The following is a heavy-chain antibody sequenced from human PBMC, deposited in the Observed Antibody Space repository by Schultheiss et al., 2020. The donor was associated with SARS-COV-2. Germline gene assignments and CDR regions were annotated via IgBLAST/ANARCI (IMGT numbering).Heavy chain of an antibody. CDR3: VKGNHYDSSGSIDY. Sequence: GESLKISCVASGFTFSSYAMHWVRQAPGKGLEWVSVISNSGGSTYYADSVKGRFTISRDNAKNSLYLQMNSLRAEDTAVYYCVKGNHYDSSGSIDYWGQGTLVTVSS. D-gene: IGHD3-22*01. CDR1: GFTFSSYA. J-gene: IGHJ4*02. CDR2: ISNSGGST. V-gene: IGHV3-NL1*01.